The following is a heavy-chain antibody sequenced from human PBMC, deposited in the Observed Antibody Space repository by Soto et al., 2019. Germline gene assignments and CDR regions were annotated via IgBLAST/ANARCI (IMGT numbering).Heavy chain of an antibody. CDR2: MNPNSGNT. D-gene: IGHD2-2*01. Sequence: ASVKVSCKASGYTFTSYDINWVRQATGQGLEWMGWMNPNSGNTGYAQKFQGRVTITRNTSISTAYMELRSLRSEDTAVYYCATLYCSSTSCYRDYWGPGPLVTVSS. CDR1: GYTFTSYD. J-gene: IGHJ4*02. V-gene: IGHV1-8*01. CDR3: ATLYCSSTSCYRDY.